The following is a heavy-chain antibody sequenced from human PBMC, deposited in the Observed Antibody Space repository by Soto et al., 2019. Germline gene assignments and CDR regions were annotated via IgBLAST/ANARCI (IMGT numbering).Heavy chain of an antibody. Sequence: PSETLSLTCTVSGGSISNYYWGWIRQPAGKGLEWIGRIYTSGSTDYNPSLKSRVTMSVDTSKRQFSLKLSSVTAADMAVYYCAREGSYSAYNFAHGIQLWSFDFWGQGALGTVSS. CDR1: GGSISNYY. J-gene: IGHJ4*02. D-gene: IGHD5-12*01. CDR3: AREGSYSAYNFAHGIQLWSFDF. V-gene: IGHV4-4*07. CDR2: IYTSGST.